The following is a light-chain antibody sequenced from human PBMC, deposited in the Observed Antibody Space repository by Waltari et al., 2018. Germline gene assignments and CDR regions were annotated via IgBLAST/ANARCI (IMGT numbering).Light chain of an antibody. CDR3: ATWDDSLGVVAV. CDR1: SPNIGTNY. V-gene: IGLV1-47*01. CDR2: RNN. J-gene: IGLJ2*01. Sequence: QSVLTQPPSASGTPGQRVTISCSGSSPNIGTNYVYWYQQLPGPAPKLLIYRNNQRPSGVPDRSSGSKSGTSASLAISGLRSEDEADYYCATWDDSLGVVAVFGGGTKLTVL.